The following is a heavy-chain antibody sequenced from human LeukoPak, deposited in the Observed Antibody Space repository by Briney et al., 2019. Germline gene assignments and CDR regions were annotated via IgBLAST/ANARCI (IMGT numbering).Heavy chain of an antibody. Sequence: EWXAVISYDGSKKYYADSVKGRFSISRDNPKNTLYLRMNSLRAEDTAVYYCAKRRSEWELPSFDYWGQGTLVTVSS. D-gene: IGHD1-26*01. CDR2: ISYDGSKK. J-gene: IGHJ4*02. CDR3: AKRRSEWELPSFDY. V-gene: IGHV3-30-3*02.